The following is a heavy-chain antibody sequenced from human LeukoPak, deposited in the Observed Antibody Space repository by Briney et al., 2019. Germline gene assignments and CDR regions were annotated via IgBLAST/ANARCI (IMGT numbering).Heavy chain of an antibody. CDR1: GFTFSSYS. D-gene: IGHD6-13*01. CDR3: ARDFGTSWYFDY. CDR2: ISSSSSYI. J-gene: IGHJ4*02. Sequence: GGSLRLSCAASGFTFSSYSMNWVRQAPGKGLEWVSSISSSSSYIYYADSVKGRFTISRDNAKNSLYLQMNSLRAEDTAVYYCARDFGTSWYFDYWGRGTLVTVSS. V-gene: IGHV3-21*01.